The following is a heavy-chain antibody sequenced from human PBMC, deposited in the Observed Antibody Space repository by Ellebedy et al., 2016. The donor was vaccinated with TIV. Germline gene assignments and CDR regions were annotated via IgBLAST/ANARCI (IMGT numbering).Heavy chain of an antibody. CDR3: SRGGGCGGGTCYYPDF. V-gene: IGHV3-21*01. D-gene: IGHD2-15*01. CDR1: GFTFSPYS. CDR2: IRTITNY. J-gene: IGHJ4*02. Sequence: GESLKISCAASGFTFSPYSLNWVRQAPGKGLEWVSSIRTITNYADSVRGRFTISRDNAKNSLYLQMNSLRAEDTAVYYCSRGGGCGGGTCYYPDFWGQGTLVTVSS.